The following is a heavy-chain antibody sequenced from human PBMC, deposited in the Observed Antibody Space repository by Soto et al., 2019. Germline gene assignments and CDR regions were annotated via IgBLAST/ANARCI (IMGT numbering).Heavy chain of an antibody. CDR2: IYYSGST. V-gene: IGHV4-31*03. CDR3: ATRGLERRNGFDP. J-gene: IGHJ5*02. Sequence: TLSLTCTVSGGSISSGGYYWSWIRQHPGKGLEWIGYIYYSGSTYYNPSLKSRVTISVDTSKNQFSLKLSSVTVADTAVYYCATRGLERRNGFDPWGQGTLVTVSS. CDR1: GGSISSGGYY. D-gene: IGHD1-1*01.